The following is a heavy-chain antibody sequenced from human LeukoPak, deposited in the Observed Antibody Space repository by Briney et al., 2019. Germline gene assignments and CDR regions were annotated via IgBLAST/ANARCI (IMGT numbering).Heavy chain of an antibody. J-gene: IGHJ4*02. CDR2: ISSSSSYI. CDR1: GFTFSSYS. D-gene: IGHD3-22*01. V-gene: IGHV3-21*01. CDR3: ARGRNYYDSSGLGY. Sequence: GRSLRLSCAASGFTFSSYSMNWVRQAPGKGLEWVSSISSSSSYIYYADSVKGRFTISRDNAKNSLYLQMNSPRAEDTAVYYCARGRNYYDSSGLGYWGQGTLVTVSS.